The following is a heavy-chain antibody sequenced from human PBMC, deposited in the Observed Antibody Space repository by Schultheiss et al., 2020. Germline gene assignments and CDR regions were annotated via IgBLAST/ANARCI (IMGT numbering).Heavy chain of an antibody. CDR2: ISGSGGST. CDR3: AKDSWIQLWLVFTPDY. J-gene: IGHJ4*02. D-gene: IGHD5-18*01. CDR1: GFTFSSYG. V-gene: IGHV3-23*01. Sequence: GESLKISCAASGFTFSSYGMHWVRQAPGKGLEWVSAISGSGGSTYYADSVKGRFTISRDNSKNTLYLQMNSLRAEDTAVYYCAKDSWIQLWLVFTPDYWGQGTLVTVSS.